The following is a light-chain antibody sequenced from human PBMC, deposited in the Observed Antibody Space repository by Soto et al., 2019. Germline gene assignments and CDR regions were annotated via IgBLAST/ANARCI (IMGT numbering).Light chain of an antibody. CDR3: CSYAGSYTFYV. Sequence: QSVLTQPRSVSGSPGQSVTISCTGTSGDVGLYDYVSWYQHRPGKAPKLMIYDVTKRPSGVPDRFSGSKSGNTASLTISGLQAEDEADYYCCSYAGSYTFYVFGAGTKVTV. CDR2: DVT. V-gene: IGLV2-11*01. CDR1: SGDVGLYDY. J-gene: IGLJ1*01.